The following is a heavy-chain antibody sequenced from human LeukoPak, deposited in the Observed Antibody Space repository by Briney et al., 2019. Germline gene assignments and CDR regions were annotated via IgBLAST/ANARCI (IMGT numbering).Heavy chain of an antibody. CDR1: GFDFSGYW. CDR3: GGGGRATFDA. J-gene: IGHJ4*02. Sequence: GGSLGLSCAVSGFDFSGYWMTWVRQAPGKGLEWVATMNHEGSETYYLHSVKGRFTISRDNADNSLYLLMNGLRPEDMALYYCGGGGRATFDAWGQGTLVTVSS. CDR2: MNHEGSET. D-gene: IGHD5-12*01. V-gene: IGHV3-7*01.